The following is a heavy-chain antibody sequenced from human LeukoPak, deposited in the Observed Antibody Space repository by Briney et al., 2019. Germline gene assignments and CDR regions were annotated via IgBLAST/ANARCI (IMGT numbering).Heavy chain of an antibody. V-gene: IGHV4-59*08. CDR2: IYDGGNT. Sequence: SETLSLTCTVSGGSISTYFGSWSRQPAGKGLDGIGYIYDGGNTKYNPSLESRVTISVDTSKNQFSLKVTSVTAADTAVYYCPRASPNWTPPASWGQGTLVTVSS. CDR1: GGSISTYF. D-gene: IGHD1-1*01. CDR3: PRASPNWTPPAS. J-gene: IGHJ5*02.